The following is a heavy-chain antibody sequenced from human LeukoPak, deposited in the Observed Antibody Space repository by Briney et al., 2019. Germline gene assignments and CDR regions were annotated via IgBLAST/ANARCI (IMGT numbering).Heavy chain of an antibody. J-gene: IGHJ4*02. D-gene: IGHD6-13*01. CDR2: IYPGDSDT. V-gene: IGHV5-51*01. Sequence: GESLKISRQGSGYRFPIYWIGWVRQLPGKGLEWMGIIYPGDSDTRYSPSFQGQVTISADKSITTAYLQWSSLQASDTAIYYCARLERAAGSVYFDYWGQGTLVTVSS. CDR3: ARLERAAGSVYFDY. CDR1: GYRFPIYW.